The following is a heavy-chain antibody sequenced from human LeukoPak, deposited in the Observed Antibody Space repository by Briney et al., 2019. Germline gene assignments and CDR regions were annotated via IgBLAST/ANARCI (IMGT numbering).Heavy chain of an antibody. Sequence: GASVKVSCKASGYTFTSYYMHWVRQAPGQGLEWRGWINPNSGGTNYAQKFQGRVTMTRDTSISTAYMELSRLRSDDTAVYYCARDPQIVVVHLEQLNWFDPWGQGTLVTVSS. CDR3: ARDPQIVVVHLEQLNWFDP. CDR1: GYTFTSYY. CDR2: INPNSGGT. D-gene: IGHD2-2*01. V-gene: IGHV1-2*02. J-gene: IGHJ5*02.